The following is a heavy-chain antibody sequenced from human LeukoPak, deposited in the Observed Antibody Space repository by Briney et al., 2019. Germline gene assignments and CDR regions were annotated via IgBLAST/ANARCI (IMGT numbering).Heavy chain of an antibody. CDR2: MNPNSGHT. J-gene: IGHJ4*02. Sequence: ASVKVSCKASGYTFTSYDIIWVRQASGQGLEWMGWMNPNSGHTGYAQKFQGRVTMTTTTSISTAYMELTSLTSEDSAVYYCARSIVGVRKRNDYWGQGTLVTVSS. D-gene: IGHD1-26*01. CDR1: GYTFTSYD. V-gene: IGHV1-8*01. CDR3: ARSIVGVRKRNDY.